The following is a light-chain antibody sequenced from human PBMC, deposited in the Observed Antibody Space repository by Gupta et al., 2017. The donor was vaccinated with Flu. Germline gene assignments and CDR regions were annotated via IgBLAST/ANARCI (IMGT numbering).Light chain of an antibody. CDR2: KAS. Sequence: LSTLSASVGDRVTITCRASQSISSWLAWYQQKPGKAPKLLIYKASSLESGVPSRFSGSGSETEFTLTISSLQPDDFATYYCQQYNSYSLTFGGGTKVEIK. CDR1: QSISSW. J-gene: IGKJ4*01. V-gene: IGKV1-5*03. CDR3: QQYNSYSLT.